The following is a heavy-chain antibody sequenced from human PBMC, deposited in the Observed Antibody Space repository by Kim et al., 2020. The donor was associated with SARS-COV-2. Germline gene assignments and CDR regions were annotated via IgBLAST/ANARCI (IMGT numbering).Heavy chain of an antibody. CDR2: INAGNGNT. V-gene: IGHV1-3*01. CDR3: ARGGKAEWFGGVYYYGMDV. Sequence: ASVKVSCKASGYTFTSYAMHWVRQAPGQRLEWMGWINAGNGNTKYSQKFQGRVTITRDTSASTAYMELSSLRSEDTAVYYCARGGKAEWFGGVYYYGMDVWGQGTTVTVSS. CDR1: GYTFTSYA. D-gene: IGHD3-10*01. J-gene: IGHJ6*02.